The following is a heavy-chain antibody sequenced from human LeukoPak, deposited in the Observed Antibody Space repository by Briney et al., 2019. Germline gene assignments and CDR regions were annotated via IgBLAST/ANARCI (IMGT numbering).Heavy chain of an antibody. J-gene: IGHJ3*01. D-gene: IGHD2-21*01. CDR2: LNTDGSST. V-gene: IGHV3-74*01. CDR1: GFTFSSYW. Sequence: GGSLRLSCAASGFTFSSYWMHWVRQAPGKGLVWVSRLNTDGSSTDYADSVKGRFTISRDNSKKTLYLQMSSLRAEDTAVYYCAKGKVNHDGALDAWGQGTLVTVSS. CDR3: AKGKVNHDGALDA.